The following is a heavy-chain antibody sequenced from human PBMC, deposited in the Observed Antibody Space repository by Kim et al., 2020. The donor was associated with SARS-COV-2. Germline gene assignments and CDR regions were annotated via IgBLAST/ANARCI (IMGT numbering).Heavy chain of an antibody. V-gene: IGHV3-33*01. CDR3: ASEGSRSSWERDYFDY. J-gene: IGHJ4*02. CDR1: GFNFSSYG. CDR2: IWYDGSNK. Sequence: GGSLRLSCAASGFNFSSYGMHWVRQAPGKGLEWVAIIWYDGSNKYYADSVKGRFTISRDNSTNTLYLQMNSLRADDTAVYYCASEGSRSSWERDYFDYWGQGTLVTVSS. D-gene: IGHD6-13*01.